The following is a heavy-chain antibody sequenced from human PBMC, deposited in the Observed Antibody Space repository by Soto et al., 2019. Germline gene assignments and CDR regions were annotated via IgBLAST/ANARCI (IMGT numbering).Heavy chain of an antibody. D-gene: IGHD1-26*01. J-gene: IGHJ4*02. CDR2: ISASGGNT. CDR3: AKGAGAGAFRYFDY. V-gene: IGHV3-23*01. Sequence: LRVSCATSLFTFSSYAMTLVRQSPGKGLEWVSAISASGGNTYYADSVKGRFTISRDNSKNTLYLQMNSLRAEDTAVYYCAKGAGAGAFRYFDYWGQGTLVTVSS. CDR1: LFTFSSYA.